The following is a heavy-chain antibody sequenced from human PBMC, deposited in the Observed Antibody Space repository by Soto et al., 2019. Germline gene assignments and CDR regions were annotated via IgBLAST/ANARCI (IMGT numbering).Heavy chain of an antibody. CDR2: IIPIFGTA. CDR3: ARGSSGFMITFGENYGMDV. V-gene: IGHV1-69*13. D-gene: IGHD3-16*01. CDR1: GGTFSSYA. J-gene: IGHJ6*02. Sequence: SVKVSCKASGGTFSSYAISWVRQAPGQGLEWMGGIIPIFGTANYAQKFQGRVTITADESTSTAYMELSSLRSEDTAVYYCARGSSGFMITFGENYGMDVWGQGTTVTVSS.